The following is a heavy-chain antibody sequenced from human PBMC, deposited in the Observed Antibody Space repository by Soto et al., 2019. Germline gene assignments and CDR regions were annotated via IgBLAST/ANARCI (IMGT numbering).Heavy chain of an antibody. J-gene: IGHJ4*02. D-gene: IGHD5-12*01. V-gene: IGHV4-59*01. Sequence: SETLSLTCTVSGGSISYYYWGWIRQPPGKGLEWVGSIYYSENTHYNPSLKSRVTISVDTSMNQFSLNLDSVTAVDSAVYYCVRGGYVHAFDYWGQGALVTVSS. CDR2: IYYSENT. CDR1: GGSISYYY. CDR3: VRGGYVHAFDY.